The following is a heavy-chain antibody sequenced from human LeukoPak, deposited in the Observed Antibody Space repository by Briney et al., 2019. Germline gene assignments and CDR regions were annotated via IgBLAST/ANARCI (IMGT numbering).Heavy chain of an antibody. Sequence: GGSLRLSCAASGFTFSSYTMNWVRQPPGKGLEWVSNIGTSSTTIYYADSVKGRFTISRDNAKNSLYLQMNSLRADDTAVYYCAKDGMRIAARARPYDAFDIWGQGTMVTVSS. CDR2: IGTSSTTI. CDR3: AKDGMRIAARARPYDAFDI. CDR1: GFTFSSYT. D-gene: IGHD6-6*01. J-gene: IGHJ3*02. V-gene: IGHV3-48*01.